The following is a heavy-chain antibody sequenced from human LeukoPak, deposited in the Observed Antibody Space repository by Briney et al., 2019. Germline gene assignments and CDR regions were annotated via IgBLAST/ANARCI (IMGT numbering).Heavy chain of an antibody. CDR1: GGSLSGYY. J-gene: IGHJ5*02. CDR3: ARGGLPRPLDP. V-gene: IGHV4-34*01. Sequence: PSETLSLTCAVYGGSLSGYYWSWIRQPPGKGLEWIGEINHSGSTNYNPSLKSRVTISVDTSKNQFSLKLSSVTAADTAVYYCARGGLPRPLDPWGQGTLVTVSS. CDR2: INHSGST. D-gene: IGHD3/OR15-3a*01.